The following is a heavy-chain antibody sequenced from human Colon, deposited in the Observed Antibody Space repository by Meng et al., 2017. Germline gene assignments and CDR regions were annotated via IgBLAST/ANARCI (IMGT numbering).Heavy chain of an antibody. J-gene: IGHJ4*02. CDR3: ARGMTNGITFGGVIVN. CDR2: VHYSGST. D-gene: IGHD3-16*02. V-gene: IGHV4-4*02. Sequence: APLQGSGPGLVKPSETLSLTCAVSGGSVSGSNWWGWVRQSPEKGLEWIGEVHYSGSTNYNPSLKSRVTISVDTSKNQFSLKLSSVTAADTAVYYCARGMTNGITFGGVIVNWGQGTLVTVSS. CDR1: GGSVSGSNW.